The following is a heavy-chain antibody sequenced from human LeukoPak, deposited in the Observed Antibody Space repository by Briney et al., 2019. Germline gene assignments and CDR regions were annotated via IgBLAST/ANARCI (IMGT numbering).Heavy chain of an antibody. Sequence: GGTLRLSCAASGFTFSSYEMNWVRQAPGKGLEWVSYISSSGSTRYYADSVKGRFTISRDNAKNSLYLQMNSLRAEDTAVYYCAREGVTVVTRYLDYWGQGTLVTVSS. CDR2: ISSSGSTR. D-gene: IGHD4-23*01. V-gene: IGHV3-48*03. J-gene: IGHJ4*02. CDR3: AREGVTVVTRYLDY. CDR1: GFTFSSYE.